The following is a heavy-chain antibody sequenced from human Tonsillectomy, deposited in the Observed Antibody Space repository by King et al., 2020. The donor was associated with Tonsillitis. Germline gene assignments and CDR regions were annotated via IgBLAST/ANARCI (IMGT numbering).Heavy chain of an antibody. J-gene: IGHJ4*02. CDR3: ARLYCSSTSCPIDY. V-gene: IGHV1-18*01. CDR2: ISAYNGNT. CDR1: GYTFTSYG. Sequence: QLVQSGAEVKKPGASVKVSCKASGYTFTSYGISWVRQAPGQGLEWMGWISAYNGNTNYAQKLQGRVTMTTDKSTSTAYLELRSLRSDDTAVYYCARLYCSSTSCPIDYWGQGTLVTVSS. D-gene: IGHD2-2*01.